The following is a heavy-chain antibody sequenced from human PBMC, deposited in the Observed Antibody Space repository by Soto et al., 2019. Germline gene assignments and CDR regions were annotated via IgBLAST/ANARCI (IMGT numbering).Heavy chain of an antibody. Sequence: GASVKVSCKVSGYTLTELSMHWVRQAPGKGLEWMGGFDPEDGETIYAQKFQGRVTMTEDTSTDTAYMELSSLRSEDTAVYYCATSSGSYPLFDYGMDVWGQGTTVTVS. CDR1: GYTLTELS. CDR2: FDPEDGET. CDR3: ATSSGSYPLFDYGMDV. D-gene: IGHD3-10*01. V-gene: IGHV1-24*01. J-gene: IGHJ6*02.